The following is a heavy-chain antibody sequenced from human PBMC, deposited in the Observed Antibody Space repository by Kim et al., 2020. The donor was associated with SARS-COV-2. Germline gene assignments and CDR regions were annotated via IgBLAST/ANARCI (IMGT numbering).Heavy chain of an antibody. CDR3: AKELRLLDY. V-gene: IGHV3-30*02. J-gene: IGHJ4*02. CDR2: TNK. Sequence: TNKDYADSVKGRFTSTRDNTKNTLDLQMNSLRAEETAVYYCAKELRLLDYWAQATLVTVSS. D-gene: IGHD4-17*01.